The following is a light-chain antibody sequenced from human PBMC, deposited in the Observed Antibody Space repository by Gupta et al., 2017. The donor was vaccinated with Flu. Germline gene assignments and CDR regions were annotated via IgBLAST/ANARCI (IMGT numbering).Light chain of an antibody. Sequence: QSALIPPAFVSGSPGQSLTISSTRTISSVGTFDLVSWYHQLPGKAPKLLIYEVTKRPSGVSNRFSGSKSGYTASLTISGLQAEDEGDYYCCSYAGRRTFAVFGGGTRLTV. CDR1: ISSVGTFDL. CDR2: EVT. CDR3: CSYAGRRTFAV. V-gene: IGLV2-23*02. J-gene: IGLJ2*01.